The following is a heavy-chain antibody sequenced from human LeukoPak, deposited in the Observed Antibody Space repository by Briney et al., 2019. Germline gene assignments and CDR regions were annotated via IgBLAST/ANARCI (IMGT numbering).Heavy chain of an antibody. CDR1: GITLSNYG. J-gene: IGHJ4*02. D-gene: IGHD3-10*01. CDR2: LSGSGGGT. Sequence: GRSLRLSCAVSGITLSNYGMSWVRQAPGKGLEWVAGLSGSGGGTNYADSVKGRFTIPRDNAKNTMYLQMNSLRAEDTAVYFCAKRGVVIRVILVGFHKEAYYFDSWGQGALVTVSS. V-gene: IGHV3-23*01. CDR3: AKRGVVIRVILVGFHKEAYYFDS.